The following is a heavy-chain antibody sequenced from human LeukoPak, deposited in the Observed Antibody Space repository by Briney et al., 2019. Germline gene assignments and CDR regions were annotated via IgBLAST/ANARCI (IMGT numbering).Heavy chain of an antibody. CDR3: TREILWYYYDSSGDLFDY. CDR2: IRSKAYGGTT. Sequence: GGSLRLSCTASGFTFGDYAMSWVRQAPGKGLEWVGFIRSKAYGGTTEYAASVKGRFTISRDDSKSIAYLQMNSLKTEDTAVYCCTREILWYYYDSSGDLFDYWGQGTLVTVSS. V-gene: IGHV3-49*04. J-gene: IGHJ4*02. CDR1: GFTFGDYA. D-gene: IGHD3-22*01.